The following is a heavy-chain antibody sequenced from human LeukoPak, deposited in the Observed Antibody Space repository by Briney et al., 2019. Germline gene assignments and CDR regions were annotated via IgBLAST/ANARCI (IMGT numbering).Heavy chain of an antibody. CDR2: ISSSSSYI. V-gene: IGHV3-21*01. Sequence: GGSLRLSCAASGFTFSSYSMNWVRQAPGKGLEWVSSISSSSSYIYYADSVKGRFTISRDNAKNSLYLQMNSLRAEDTAVYYCAREVYYDSSGYYHPGGFDYWGQGTLVTVSS. D-gene: IGHD3-22*01. CDR3: AREVYYDSSGYYHPGGFDY. CDR1: GFTFSSYS. J-gene: IGHJ4*02.